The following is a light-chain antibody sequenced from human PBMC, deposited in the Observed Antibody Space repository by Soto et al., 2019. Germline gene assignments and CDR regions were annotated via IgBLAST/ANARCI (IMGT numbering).Light chain of an antibody. Sequence: DIQMTQSPSSLSASVGDRVTITCRASQGMRNNLAWYQQKPGQVPQIVIYAASTLHSGVPPRFSGSGSGTAFTVTISSRQPEGVATYYCQKYNSAPLTFGGGTKVEIK. V-gene: IGKV1-27*01. CDR1: QGMRNN. J-gene: IGKJ4*01. CDR2: AAS. CDR3: QKYNSAPLT.